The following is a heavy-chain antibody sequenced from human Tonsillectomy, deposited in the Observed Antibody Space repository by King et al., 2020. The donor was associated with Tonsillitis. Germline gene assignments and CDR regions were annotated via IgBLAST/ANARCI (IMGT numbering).Heavy chain of an antibody. CDR3: AREGVTVVVVTATRAFYI. D-gene: IGHD2-15*01. CDR2: INWSGVST. Sequence: VQLVESGGGVVRPGGSLRLSCAASGCTFDDYAMSWVRQAPGKGLEWVSCINWSGVSTAYADSVKGRFTISRDNVKNSLYLQMNRLRAEDTALYYCAREGVTVVVVTATRAFYIWRQGTMVTVSS. V-gene: IGHV3-20*04. J-gene: IGHJ3*02. CDR1: GCTFDDYA.